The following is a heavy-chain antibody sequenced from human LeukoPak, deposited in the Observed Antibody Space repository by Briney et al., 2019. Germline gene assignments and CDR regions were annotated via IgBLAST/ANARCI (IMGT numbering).Heavy chain of an antibody. J-gene: IGHJ5*02. V-gene: IGHV1-69*06. CDR3: AREVVAAISSWFDP. CDR1: GGTFSSYA. Sequence: SVKVSCKASGGTFSSYAISWVQQAPGQGLEWMGGIIPIFGTANYAQKFQGRVTITADKSTSTAYMELSSLRSEDTAVYYCAREVVAAISSWFDPWGQGTLVTVSS. CDR2: IIPIFGTA. D-gene: IGHD2-15*01.